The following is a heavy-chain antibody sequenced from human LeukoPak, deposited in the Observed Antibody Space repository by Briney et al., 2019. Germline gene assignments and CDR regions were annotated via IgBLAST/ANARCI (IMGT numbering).Heavy chain of an antibody. Sequence: GASVKVSCKASGYTFTSYDINWVRQATGQGLEWMGWMNPNRGNTGYAQKFQGRVTMTRNTSISTAYMELSSLRSEDTAVYYCARAHVVRGVIILGYYYYYMDVWGKGTTVTISS. D-gene: IGHD3-10*01. CDR3: ARAHVVRGVIILGYYYYYMDV. J-gene: IGHJ6*03. V-gene: IGHV1-8*01. CDR1: GYTFTSYD. CDR2: MNPNRGNT.